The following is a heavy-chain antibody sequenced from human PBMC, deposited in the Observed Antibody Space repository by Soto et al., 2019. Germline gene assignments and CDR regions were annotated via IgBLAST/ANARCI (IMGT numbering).Heavy chain of an antibody. CDR3: ARDLFSSRDIVVVPRFDP. CDR2: ISSSGSTI. D-gene: IGHD2-2*01. CDR1: GFTFSDYY. J-gene: IGHJ5*02. Sequence: PGGSLRLSCAASGFTFSDYYMSWIRQAPGKGLEWVSYISSSGSTIYYADSVKGRFTISRDNAKNMVYLQMDSLRPEDTAVYYCARDLFSSRDIVVVPRFDPWGRGTLVTVSS. V-gene: IGHV3-11*04.